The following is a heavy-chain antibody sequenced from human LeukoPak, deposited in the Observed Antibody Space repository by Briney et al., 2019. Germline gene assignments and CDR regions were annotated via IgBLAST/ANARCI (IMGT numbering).Heavy chain of an antibody. CDR2: IRYDGSNK. V-gene: IGHV3-30*02. Sequence: PGGSLRLSCAASGFTFSHCGMHWVRQAPGKGLEWVAFIRYDGSNKYYADSVKGRFTISRDNAKNSLYLQMNSLRAEDTAVYYCARGRWAYGDYEDAFDIWGQGTMVTVSS. J-gene: IGHJ3*02. CDR1: GFTFSHCG. CDR3: ARGRWAYGDYEDAFDI. D-gene: IGHD4-17*01.